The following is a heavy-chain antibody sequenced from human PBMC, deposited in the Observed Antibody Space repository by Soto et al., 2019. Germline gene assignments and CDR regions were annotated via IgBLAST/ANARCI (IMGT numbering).Heavy chain of an antibody. D-gene: IGHD3-16*01. CDR3: AKTGGGSHMYHGMDV. CDR2: IYAGDSET. V-gene: IGHV5-51*06. J-gene: IGHJ6*02. Sequence: GESLKISCQGSGYNFSNYWIGWVRQMPGKGQEWMGTIYAGDSETRHSPSFQGKVTISVDKSISTAYLQWRNLKASDTAMYYCAKTGGGSHMYHGMDVWGQGTTVTVS. CDR1: GYNFSNYW.